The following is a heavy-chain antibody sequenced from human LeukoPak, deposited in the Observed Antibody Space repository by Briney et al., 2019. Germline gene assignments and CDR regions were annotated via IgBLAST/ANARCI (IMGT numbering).Heavy chain of an antibody. Sequence: PSETLSLTCTVSGGSISDYYWNWIRQPPGKGLEWIGNIHYSGGTNYNPSLKSRVTISVDTSKNQFSLKLSSVTAADTAVYFCARYDFWTGSSSVGAMDVWGQGTTVTVSS. V-gene: IGHV4-59*01. J-gene: IGHJ6*02. CDR3: ARYDFWTGSSSVGAMDV. D-gene: IGHD3-3*01. CDR1: GGSISDYY. CDR2: IHYSGGT.